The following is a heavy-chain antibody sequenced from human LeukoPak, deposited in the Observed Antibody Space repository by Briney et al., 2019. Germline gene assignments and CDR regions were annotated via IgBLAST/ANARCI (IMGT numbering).Heavy chain of an antibody. CDR1: GFTVSSYG. D-gene: IGHD2-2*02. J-gene: IGHJ6*03. V-gene: IGHV3-30*02. Sequence: TGGSLRLSCAASGFTVSSYGMHWVRQAPGKGLEWVAFIRYDGSNKYYADSVKGRFTISRDNSKNTLYLQMNSLRAEDTAVYYCAKDRIPTLVYYYYYMDVWGKGTTVTISS. CDR2: IRYDGSNK. CDR3: AKDRIPTLVYYYYYMDV.